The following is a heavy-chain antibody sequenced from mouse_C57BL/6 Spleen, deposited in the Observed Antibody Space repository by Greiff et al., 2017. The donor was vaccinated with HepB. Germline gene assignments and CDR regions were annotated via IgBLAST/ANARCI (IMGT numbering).Heavy chain of an antibody. CDR3: AREGHDKGGFDY. V-gene: IGHV5-4*01. J-gene: IGHJ2*01. D-gene: IGHD2-12*01. Sequence: EVKVEESGGGLVKPGGSLKLSCAASGFTFSSYAMSWVRQTPEKRLEWVATISDGGSYTYYPDNVKGRFTISRDNAKNNLYLQMSHLKSEDTAMYYCAREGHDKGGFDYWGQGTTLTVSS. CDR1: GFTFSSYA. CDR2: ISDGGSYT.